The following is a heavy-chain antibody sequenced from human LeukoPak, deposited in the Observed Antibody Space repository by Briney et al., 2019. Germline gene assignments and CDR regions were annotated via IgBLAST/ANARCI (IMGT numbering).Heavy chain of an antibody. J-gene: IGHJ4*02. V-gene: IGHV3-30*02. D-gene: IGHD3-22*01. CDR2: IRYDGSNK. Sequence: GGSLRLSCAASGFTFSSYGMHWVRQAPGKGLEWVAFIRYDGSNKYYADSVKGRFTISRANSKNTLYPQMNSLRAEDTAVYYCAKDGERYYYDSSGYSLDYWGQGTLVTVSS. CDR3: AKDGERYYYDSSGYSLDY. CDR1: GFTFSSYG.